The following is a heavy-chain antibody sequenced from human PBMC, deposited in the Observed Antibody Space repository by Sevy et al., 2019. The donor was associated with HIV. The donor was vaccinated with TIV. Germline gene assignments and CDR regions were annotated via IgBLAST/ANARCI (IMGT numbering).Heavy chain of an antibody. J-gene: IGHJ3*01. CDR1: GFTFSDYW. D-gene: IGHD1-26*01. CDR2: IKQDGSQK. CDR3: ARKVGDM. V-gene: IGHV3-7*01. Sequence: GGSLRLSCAAPGFTFSDYWMSWVRQAPGKGLEWVANIKQDGSQKYFVDSVKGRFTISRDNAKNSLYLQMDNLRAEDTAVYYCARKVGDMWGQGTMVTVSS.